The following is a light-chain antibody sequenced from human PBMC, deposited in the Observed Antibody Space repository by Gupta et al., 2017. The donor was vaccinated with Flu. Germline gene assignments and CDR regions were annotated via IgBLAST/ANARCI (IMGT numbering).Light chain of an antibody. CDR1: NSNIGARFD. CDR2: GAS. V-gene: IGLV1-40*01. Sequence: QSVLTQPPSVSGAPGQRVTISCTGSNSNIGARFDVQWYQQVPGTAPKLLIYGASNRPSGVPDRISGSKSGTAASLAITGLRTEDEADYYCQSYDSSLSGWVFGGGTKLTVL. J-gene: IGLJ3*02. CDR3: QSYDSSLSGWV.